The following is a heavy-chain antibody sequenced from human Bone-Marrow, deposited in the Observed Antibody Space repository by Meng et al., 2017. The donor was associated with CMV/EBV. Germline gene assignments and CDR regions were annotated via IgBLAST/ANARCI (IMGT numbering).Heavy chain of an antibody. V-gene: IGHV3-73*01. CDR3: TRHLVMITFGGVLNWFDP. J-gene: IGHJ5*02. Sequence: GGSLRLPCAASGFTFSGFAMHWVRQASGKGLAWVGRIRSKANSYATAYAASVKGRFTISRDDTKNTAYLQMNSLKTEDTAVYYCTRHLVMITFGGVLNWFDPWGQGTLVTVSS. CDR2: IRSKANSYAT. D-gene: IGHD3-16*01. CDR1: GFTFSGFA.